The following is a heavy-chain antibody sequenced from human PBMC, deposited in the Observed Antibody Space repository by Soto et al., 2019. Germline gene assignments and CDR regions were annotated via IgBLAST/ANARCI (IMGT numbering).Heavy chain of an antibody. Sequence: SETLSLTCAVYGGSFTGYHWSWIRQPPGKGLEWIGDINHSGSTNYNPSLKSRVTISLDRSKNQFSLELSSVTAADTAVYYCASLVSTTRYHYYGMDVWGQGTTVTVSS. CDR2: INHSGST. CDR3: ASLVSTTRYHYYGMDV. CDR1: GGSFTGYH. J-gene: IGHJ6*02. V-gene: IGHV4-34*01. D-gene: IGHD2-21*01.